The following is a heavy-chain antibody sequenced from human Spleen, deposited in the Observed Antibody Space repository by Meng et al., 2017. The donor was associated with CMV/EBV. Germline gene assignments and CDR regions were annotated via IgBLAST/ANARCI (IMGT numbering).Heavy chain of an antibody. CDR1: GYTFTGYY. V-gene: IGHV1-2*02. J-gene: IGHJ4*02. D-gene: IGHD1/OR15-1a*01. CDR3: ATPPGVTTPGASDF. Sequence: ASGYTFTGYYMHWIRQAPGQGLEWMGWINPNSGATNYAQKFQGRVTMTRDTSISTAYMELSRLRSDDTAVYYCATPPGVTTPGASDFWGQGTLVTVSS. CDR2: INPNSGAT.